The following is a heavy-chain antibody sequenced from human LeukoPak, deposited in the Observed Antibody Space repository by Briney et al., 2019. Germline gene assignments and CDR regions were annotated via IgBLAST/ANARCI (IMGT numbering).Heavy chain of an antibody. CDR2: IKQDGSEK. Sequence: GGSLRLSCAASGFTFSSYWVSWVRQAPGKGLEWVANIKQDGSEKYYVDSVKGRFTISRDNAKNSLYLQMNSLRAEDTAVYYCASLGYCSSTSCWFDPWGQGTLVTVSS. D-gene: IGHD2-2*01. J-gene: IGHJ5*02. V-gene: IGHV3-7*01. CDR3: ASLGYCSSTSCWFDP. CDR1: GFTFSSYW.